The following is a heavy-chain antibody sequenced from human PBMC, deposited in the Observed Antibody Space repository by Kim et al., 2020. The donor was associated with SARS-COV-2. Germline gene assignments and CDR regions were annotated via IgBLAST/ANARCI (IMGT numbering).Heavy chain of an antibody. D-gene: IGHD3-3*01. J-gene: IGHJ4*02. CDR1: GFTFSSYA. CDR2: ISGSGSNK. V-gene: IGHV3-23*01. Sequence: GGSLSLSCTASGFTFSSYAMSWVRQAPGMGLEWVSSISGSGSNKYYSDSLKGRLTISRDNSKNTLYLEMHSLKVEDTAFYYCTKESALFSDSWGQGTLVTVSA. CDR3: TKESALFSDS.